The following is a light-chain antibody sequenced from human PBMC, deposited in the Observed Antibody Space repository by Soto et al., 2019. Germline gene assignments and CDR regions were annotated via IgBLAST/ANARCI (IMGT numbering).Light chain of an antibody. CDR3: QQYSEVPWT. J-gene: IGKJ1*01. CDR2: GAS. CDR1: QSVSSS. Sequence: ELVMTQSPATLSVSPGERATLSCRASQSVSSSVAWYQHKPGQTPRPLLRGASTRAIGIRPRFSRSGSGTEFTLTISSLQAEEVAVYYFQQYSEVPWTGGQGTNVEIK. V-gene: IGKV3-15*01.